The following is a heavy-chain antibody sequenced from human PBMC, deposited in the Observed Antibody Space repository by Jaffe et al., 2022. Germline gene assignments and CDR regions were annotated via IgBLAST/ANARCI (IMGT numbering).Heavy chain of an antibody. CDR3: AKDLWILEWSNKDAFDI. V-gene: IGHV3-23*01. CDR2: ISGSGGST. CDR1: GFTFSSYA. J-gene: IGHJ3*02. D-gene: IGHD3-3*01. Sequence: EVQLLESGGGLVQPGGSLRLSCAASGFTFSSYAMSWVRQAPGKGLEWVSAISGSGGSTYYADSVKGRFTISRDNSKNTLYLQMNSLRAEDTAVYYCAKDLWILEWSNKDAFDIWGQGTMVTVSS.